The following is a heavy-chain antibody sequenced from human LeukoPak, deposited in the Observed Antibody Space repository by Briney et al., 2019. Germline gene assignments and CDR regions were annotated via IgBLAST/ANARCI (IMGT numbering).Heavy chain of an antibody. D-gene: IGHD3-10*02. CDR3: AELGITMIGGV. J-gene: IGHJ6*04. CDR1: GFTFSNYW. V-gene: IGHV3-74*01. Sequence: GGSLRLSCAASGFTFSNYWMHWVRQAPGKGLVWVSRINTDRSTTTYADSVKGRFTVSRDNAKNTLSLQMNSLRAEDTAVYYCAELGITMIGGVWGKGTTVTISS. CDR2: INTDRSTT.